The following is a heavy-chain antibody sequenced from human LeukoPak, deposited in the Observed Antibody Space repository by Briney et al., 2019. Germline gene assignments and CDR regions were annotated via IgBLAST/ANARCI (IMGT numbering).Heavy chain of an antibody. CDR2: IYSGGST. J-gene: IGHJ4*02. CDR3: ARRGRGYQVIWGYSFDY. CDR1: GFTVSSHY. D-gene: IGHD2-2*01. Sequence: PGGSLRLSCAASGFTVSSHYMSWVRQAPGTGLEWPSVIYSGGSTYSAASVKGRFTHSRDTSKNTLYLQMISPTAEDTAVYYCARRGRGYQVIWGYSFDYRGQGTPVTVSS. V-gene: IGHV3-53*01.